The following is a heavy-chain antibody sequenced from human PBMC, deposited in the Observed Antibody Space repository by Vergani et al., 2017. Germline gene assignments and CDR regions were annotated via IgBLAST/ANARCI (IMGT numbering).Heavy chain of an antibody. D-gene: IGHD2-21*01. J-gene: IGHJ4*02. Sequence: VQLVQSGAEVKKPGESLKISCKGSGYSFTSYWIGWVRQMPGKGLEWMGIINPSGGSTSYAQKFQGRVTMTRDTSTSTVYMELSSLRSEDTAVYYCARGRLVAFPFDYWGQGTLVTVSS. V-gene: IGHV1-46*03. CDR1: GYSFTSYW. CDR3: ARGRLVAFPFDY. CDR2: INPSGGST.